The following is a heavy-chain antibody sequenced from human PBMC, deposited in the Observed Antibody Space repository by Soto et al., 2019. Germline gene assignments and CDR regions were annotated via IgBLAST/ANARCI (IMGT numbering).Heavy chain of an antibody. D-gene: IGHD7-27*01. CDR3: AREELGFNYYFDY. CDR2: INAGNGNT. V-gene: IGHV1-3*01. CDR1: GYTFTSYA. J-gene: IGHJ4*02. Sequence: ASVKVSCKASGYTFTSYAMHWVRQAPGQRLEWMGWINAGNGNTKYSQKFQGRVTITRDTSASTAYMELSSLRSEDTAVYYCAREELGFNYYFDYWGQGTLVTVSS.